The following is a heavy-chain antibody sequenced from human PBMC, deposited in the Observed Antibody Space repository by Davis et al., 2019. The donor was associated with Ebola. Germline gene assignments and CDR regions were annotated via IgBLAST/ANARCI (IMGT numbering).Heavy chain of an antibody. CDR2: ILPILGAT. Sequence: AASVKVSCKASGGTFSSYAISWVRQAPGQGLEWMGRILPILGATNYAQNFQGRVTVTADKSTYTAYLELSSLRSEDTAVYYCARGILAEGLDSWGQGTLVTVSS. V-gene: IGHV1-69*04. CDR1: GGTFSSYA. J-gene: IGHJ5*01. CDR3: ARGILAEGLDS.